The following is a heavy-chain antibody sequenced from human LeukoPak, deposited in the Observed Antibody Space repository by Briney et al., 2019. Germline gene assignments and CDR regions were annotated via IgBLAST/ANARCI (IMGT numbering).Heavy chain of an antibody. J-gene: IGHJ5*02. CDR1: GGSISSSTYY. CDR3: ARRGEDWFDP. D-gene: IGHD5-12*01. CDR2: IYYSGST. V-gene: IGHV4-39*01. Sequence: PSETLSLTCTVSGGSISSSTYYWGWIRQPPGKGLEWIGSIYYSGSTYYNPSLKSRVSISVDKSNNQFSLKLSSVTAADTAVYYCARRGEDWFDPWGQGTLVTVSS.